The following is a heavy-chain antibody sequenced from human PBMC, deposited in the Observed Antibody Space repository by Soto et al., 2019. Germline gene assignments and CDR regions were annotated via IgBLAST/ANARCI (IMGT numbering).Heavy chain of an antibody. CDR1: GYNFVTFG. D-gene: IGHD2-21*01. V-gene: IGHV1-18*01. J-gene: IGHJ5*02. CDR3: ARLAPCAGDSCYSLPLNL. Sequence: QVQLLQSGAEVKEPGASVKVSCKASGYNFVTFGVSWVRQAPGQGLEWMGWITPDNGNTNYAQRFEGSATMPTDTSTSTADMEVRRLRSDDTAVYYCARLAPCAGDSCYSLPLNLWGQGALVTDSS. CDR2: ITPDNGNT.